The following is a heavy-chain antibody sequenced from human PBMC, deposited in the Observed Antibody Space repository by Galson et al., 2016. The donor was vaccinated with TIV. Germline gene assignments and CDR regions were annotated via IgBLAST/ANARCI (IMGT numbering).Heavy chain of an antibody. V-gene: IGHV1-69*05. D-gene: IGHD4-23*01. CDR1: GGTFSSYA. J-gene: IGHJ4*02. CDR2: IIPIFGTT. Sequence: SVKVSCKASGGTFSSYAISWVRQAPGQGLEWMGGIIPIFGTTNYIQKFQGRVTITTETFTSTAYMDLRSLRSDDTAVYYCAKGDDGGHGGIGPDYWGQGTLVTVSA. CDR3: AKGDDGGHGGIGPDY.